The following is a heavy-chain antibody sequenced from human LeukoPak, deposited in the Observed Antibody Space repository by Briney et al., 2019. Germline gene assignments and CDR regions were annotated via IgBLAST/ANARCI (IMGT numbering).Heavy chain of an antibody. D-gene: IGHD5-12*01. V-gene: IGHV4-59*01. J-gene: IGHJ4*02. CDR1: GGSISPYY. CDR3: ARSTWLLDI. CDR2: IYYSGST. Sequence: SETLSLTCTVSGGSISPYYWSWIRQPPGKGLEWIGYIYYSGSTNYSPSLKSRVTISLDTSRNQFSLKLSSVTAADTAVYYCARSTWLLDIWGQGILVTVSS.